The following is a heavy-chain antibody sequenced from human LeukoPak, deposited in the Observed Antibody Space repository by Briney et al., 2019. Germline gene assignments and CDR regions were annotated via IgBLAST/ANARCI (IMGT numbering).Heavy chain of an antibody. J-gene: IGHJ3*02. Sequence: SETLSLTCSVSGGSISYYYWSWIRQPPGQGLEWIGYIYNRGSPNYNPSLKSRVIISEDTSKNQFSLSLTSVTAADTAVYYCARREGTWGTFDIWGQGTTVTVSS. V-gene: IGHV4-59*01. CDR1: GGSISYYY. CDR3: ARREGTWGTFDI. D-gene: IGHD7-27*01. CDR2: IYNRGSP.